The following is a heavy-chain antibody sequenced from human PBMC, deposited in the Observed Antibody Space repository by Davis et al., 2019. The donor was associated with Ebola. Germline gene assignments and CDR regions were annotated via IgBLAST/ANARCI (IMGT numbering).Heavy chain of an antibody. Sequence: GESLKISCVASGFTFSTYSMSWVRQAPGKGLEWVSSISSDSDYIYYADSAKGRFTVSRDNAKNSLSLQMNSLRAEDTAVYYCAGGESGWDASDIWGRGTMVTVSS. J-gene: IGHJ3*02. V-gene: IGHV3-21*01. CDR1: GFTFSTYS. CDR3: AGGESGWDASDI. D-gene: IGHD6-19*01. CDR2: ISSDSDYI.